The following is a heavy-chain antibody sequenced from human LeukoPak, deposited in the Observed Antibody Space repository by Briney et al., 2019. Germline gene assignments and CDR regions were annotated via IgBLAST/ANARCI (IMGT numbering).Heavy chain of an antibody. CDR2: IYYNGST. V-gene: IGHV4-31*03. Sequence: SETLSLTCTVSGGSISNGDHYWSWIRQHPGKGLEWIGHIYYNGSTYYNPSLKSRGIISVETSKNQFSLKLSSVTAADTAVYYCARVNTYYYDSSGAETLDYWGQGTLVTVSS. J-gene: IGHJ4*02. CDR3: ARVNTYYYDSSGAETLDY. CDR1: GGSISNGDHY. D-gene: IGHD3-22*01.